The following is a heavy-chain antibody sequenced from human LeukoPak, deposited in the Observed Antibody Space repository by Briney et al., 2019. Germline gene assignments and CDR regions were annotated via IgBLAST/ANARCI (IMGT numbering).Heavy chain of an antibody. CDR2: VSWNSGTI. Sequence: GGSLRLSCVASGFTFDDYAMHWVRQAPGKGLEWVSSVSWNSGTIGYADSVKGRFTISRDNVKNSLYLQMNSLRAEDTALYYCAKDIGSYYYDSSGFGAFDIWGQGTMVTVSS. CDR1: GFTFDDYA. V-gene: IGHV3-9*01. D-gene: IGHD3-22*01. CDR3: AKDIGSYYYDSSGFGAFDI. J-gene: IGHJ3*02.